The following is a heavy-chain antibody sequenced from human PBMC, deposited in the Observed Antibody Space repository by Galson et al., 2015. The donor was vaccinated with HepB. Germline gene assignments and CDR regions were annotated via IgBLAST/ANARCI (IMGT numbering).Heavy chain of an antibody. CDR2: IRYDGSNK. CDR1: GFTFSSYG. J-gene: IGHJ4*02. D-gene: IGHD6-13*01. V-gene: IGHV3-30*02. CDR3: AKDLYTKNAWIAAAPPDY. Sequence: SLRLSCAASGFTFSSYGMHWVRQAPGKGLEWVAFIRYDGSNKYYADSVKGRFTISRDNSKNTLYLQMNSLRAEDTAVYYCAKDLYTKNAWIAAAPPDYWGQGTLVTVSS.